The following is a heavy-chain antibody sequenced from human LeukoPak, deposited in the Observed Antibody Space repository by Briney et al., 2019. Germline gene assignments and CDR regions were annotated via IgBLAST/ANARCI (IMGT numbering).Heavy chain of an antibody. V-gene: IGHV1-8*01. J-gene: IGHJ4*02. CDR2: MNPNSGNT. CDR1: GYTFTSHD. D-gene: IGHD2-15*01. CDR3: ARGVRIVVVAANKRDVTYYFDY. Sequence: GASVKVSCKASGYTFTSHDINWVRQATGQGLEWMGWMNPNSGNTGYAQKFQGRVTMTRNTSISTAYMELSSLRSEDTAVYYCARGVRIVVVAANKRDVTYYFDYWGQGTLVTVSS.